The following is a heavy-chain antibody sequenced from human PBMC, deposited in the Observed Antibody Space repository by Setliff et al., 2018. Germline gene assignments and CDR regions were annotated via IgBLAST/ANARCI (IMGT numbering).Heavy chain of an antibody. CDR3: ARYPRRGNGWYPYYVGV. CDR1: GGSMITNDYF. V-gene: IGHV4-39*07. CDR2: IYYSGDT. Sequence: SETLSLTCTVSGGSMITNDYFWGWIRQPPGTGLEWIGSIYYSGDTYYNPSLKSRATVSVDTSTSQFSLRLTSVTAADSAVYFCARYPRRGNGWYPYYVGVRGKGTTVTVSS. D-gene: IGHD6-19*01. J-gene: IGHJ6*03.